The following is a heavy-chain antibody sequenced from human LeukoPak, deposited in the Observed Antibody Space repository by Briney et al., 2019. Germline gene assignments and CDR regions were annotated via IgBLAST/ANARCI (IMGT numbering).Heavy chain of an antibody. V-gene: IGHV3-23*01. CDR1: GFTFSNYA. CDR3: AKHLYYDSGAYHTLSSFDY. Sequence: GGSLRLSCAASGFTFSNYAMGWVRQAPGKGLEWVSVISGSGGSTYYADSVKGRFTISRDNSKNTLYVQMNSLRAEDAAVYYCAKHLYYDSGAYHTLSSFDYWGQGTLVTVSS. J-gene: IGHJ4*02. CDR2: ISGSGGST. D-gene: IGHD3-22*01.